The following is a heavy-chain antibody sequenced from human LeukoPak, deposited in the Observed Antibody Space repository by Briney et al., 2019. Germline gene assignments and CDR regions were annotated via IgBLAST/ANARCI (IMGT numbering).Heavy chain of an antibody. D-gene: IGHD5/OR15-5a*01. CDR1: GFTFSSYW. J-gene: IGHJ4*02. V-gene: IGHV3-7*01. Sequence: PGGSLRLSCAGSGFTFSSYWMSWLRQAPGKGLEWVANLNQDGSETHYVDSVKGRFTISRDNAKNLLYLQMNSLRAEDTAVYYCARDGSGSSVWWGQGTLVTVSS. CDR2: LNQDGSET. CDR3: ARDGSGSSVW.